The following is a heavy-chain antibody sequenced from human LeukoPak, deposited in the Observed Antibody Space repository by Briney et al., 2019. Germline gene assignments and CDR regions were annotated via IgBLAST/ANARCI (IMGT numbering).Heavy chain of an antibody. D-gene: IGHD3-9*01. CDR1: GFTFGDYA. CDR2: IRSNAYGGTT. V-gene: IGHV3-49*04. Sequence: GGSLRLSCAASGFTFGDYAMSWVRQAPGKGLEWVGFIRSNAYGGTTEYAASVRGRFTISSDDYNIFAHLQMNSLKTEDTAVCYFIRDQTVVQYFDWFPFGEISYMDVWGKGTTVT. CDR3: IRDQTVVQYFDWFPFGEISYMDV. J-gene: IGHJ6*03.